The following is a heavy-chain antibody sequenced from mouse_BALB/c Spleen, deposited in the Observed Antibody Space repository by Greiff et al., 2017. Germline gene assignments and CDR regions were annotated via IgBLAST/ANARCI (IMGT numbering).Heavy chain of an antibody. CDR3: ARGGYDRYYYAMDY. J-gene: IGHJ4*01. Sequence: VQLKQSGPGLVKPSQSLSLTCSVTGYSITSGYYWNWIRQFPGNKLEWMGYISYDGSNNYNPSLKNRISITRDTSKNQFFLKLNSVTTEDTATYYCARGGYDRYYYAMDYWGQGTSVTVSS. V-gene: IGHV3-6*02. CDR1: GYSITSGYY. D-gene: IGHD2-14*01. CDR2: ISYDGSN.